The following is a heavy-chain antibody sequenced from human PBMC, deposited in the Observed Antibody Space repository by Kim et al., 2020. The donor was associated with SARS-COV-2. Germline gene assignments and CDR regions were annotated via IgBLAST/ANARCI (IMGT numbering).Heavy chain of an antibody. D-gene: IGHD5-12*01. CDR3: ASGGWDIVATTLGWYYYYGMDV. CDR1: GGSISSSSYY. CDR2: IYYSGST. V-gene: IGHV4-39*01. J-gene: IGHJ6*02. Sequence: SETLSLTCTVSGGSISSSSYYWGWIRQPPGKGLEWIGSIYYSGSTNYNPSLKSRVTISVDTSKNQFSLKLSSVTAADTAVYYCASGGWDIVATTLGWYYYYGMDVWGQGTTVTVSS.